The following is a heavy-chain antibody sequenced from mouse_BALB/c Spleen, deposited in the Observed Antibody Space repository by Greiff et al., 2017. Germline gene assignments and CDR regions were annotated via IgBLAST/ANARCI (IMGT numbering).Heavy chain of an antibody. CDR1: GDSITSGY. V-gene: IGHV3-8*02. CDR3: ARWGYGNYDYAMDY. J-gene: IGHJ4*01. D-gene: IGHD2-1*01. CDR2: ISYSGST. Sequence: EVKLQQSGPSLVKPSQTLSLTCSVTGDSITSGYWNWIRKFPGNKLEYMGYISYSGSTYYNPSLKSRISITRDTSKNQYYLQLNSVTTEDTATYYCARWGYGNYDYAMDYWGQGTSVTVSS.